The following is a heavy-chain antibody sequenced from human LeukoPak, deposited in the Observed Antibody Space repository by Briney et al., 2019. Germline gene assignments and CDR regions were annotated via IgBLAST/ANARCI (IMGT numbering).Heavy chain of an antibody. CDR1: GYTLTELS. CDR3: ATVHCSSTSCSIDAFDI. D-gene: IGHD2-2*01. V-gene: IGHV1-24*01. J-gene: IGHJ3*02. Sequence: GASVKVSCKVSGYTLTELSMHWVRQAPGKGLEWMGGFDPEDGETIYAQKFQGRVTMTEDTSTDTAYMELSSLRSEDTAAYYCATVHCSSTSCSIDAFDIWGQGTMITVSS. CDR2: FDPEDGET.